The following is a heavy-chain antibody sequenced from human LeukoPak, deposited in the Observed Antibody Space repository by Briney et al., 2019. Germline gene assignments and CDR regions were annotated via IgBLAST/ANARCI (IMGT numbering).Heavy chain of an antibody. CDR2: IIPIFGTA. V-gene: IGHV1-69*05. J-gene: IGHJ3*02. Sequence: SVKVSCKASGGTFSSYAISWVRQAPGQGLEWMGGIIPIFGTANYAQKFQGRVTMTRDMSTSTVYMELSSLRSEDTAVYYCARASLRIDAFDIWGQGTMVTVS. CDR1: GGTFSSYA. CDR3: ARASLRIDAFDI. D-gene: IGHD2/OR15-2a*01.